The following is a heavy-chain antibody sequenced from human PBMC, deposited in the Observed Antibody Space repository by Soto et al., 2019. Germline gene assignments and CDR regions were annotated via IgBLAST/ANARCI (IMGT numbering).Heavy chain of an antibody. V-gene: IGHV3-74*01. CDR1: GFTLSSYL. CDR3: ARAPYGSGSYSWFDP. D-gene: IGHD3-10*01. Sequence: GGSLRLSCAASGFTLSSYLMYWVRHPPGKGLVWVSRINTDGSSTNYADSVKGRFTISRDNAQNTLYLQMNSLRVEDTAVYYCARAPYGSGSYSWFDPWGQGTQVTVSS. J-gene: IGHJ5*02. CDR2: INTDGSST.